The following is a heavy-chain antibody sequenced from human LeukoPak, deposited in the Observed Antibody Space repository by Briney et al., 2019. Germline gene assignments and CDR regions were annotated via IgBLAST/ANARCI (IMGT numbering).Heavy chain of an antibody. J-gene: IGHJ4*02. CDR2: IYNDGRT. Sequence: XSXAXXGXXVXSYYMSWVRQAPGKGLEWVSIIYNDGRTYYVDSVKGRFTISRDNSKNTVYPQMNSLRVEDTAVYYCARGSTRGGDSDYWGQGTLVTVSS. CDR1: GXXVXSYY. V-gene: IGHV3-53*01. D-gene: IGHD3-16*01. CDR3: ARGSTRGGDSDY.